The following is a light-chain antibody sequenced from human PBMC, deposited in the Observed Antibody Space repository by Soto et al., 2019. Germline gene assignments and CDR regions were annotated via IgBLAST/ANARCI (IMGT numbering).Light chain of an antibody. Sequence: ALTQPPSASGSPGQSVTISCTGTSSDVGGYNFVSWYQQHPGKAPKLMIYEVSKRPSGIPDRFSGSKSGNTASLTVSGLQAEDEADYYCSSYAGNRHFYVFGTGTKVTV. CDR3: SSYAGNRHFYV. CDR1: SSDVGGYNF. J-gene: IGLJ1*01. CDR2: EVS. V-gene: IGLV2-8*01.